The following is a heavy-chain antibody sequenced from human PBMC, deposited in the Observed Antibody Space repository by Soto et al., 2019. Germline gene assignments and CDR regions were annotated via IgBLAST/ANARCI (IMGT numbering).Heavy chain of an antibody. CDR2: MNPNSGNT. V-gene: IGHV1-8*01. J-gene: IGHJ6*03. Sequence: ASVKVSCKASGYTFTSYDINWVRQATGQGLEWMGWMNPNSGNTGYAQKFQGGVTMTRNTSISTAYMELSSLRSEDTAVYYCARGCYDFWSGYCFVDYYYYLDFWGKGASVSVSS. CDR3: ARGCYDFWSGYCFVDYYYYLDF. CDR1: GYTFTSYD. D-gene: IGHD3-3*01.